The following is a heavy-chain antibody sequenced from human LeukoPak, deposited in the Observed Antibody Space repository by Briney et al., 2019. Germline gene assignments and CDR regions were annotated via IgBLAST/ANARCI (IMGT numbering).Heavy chain of an antibody. J-gene: IGHJ4*02. CDR1: GYIFTDYY. CDR3: ARGAKELLWFGELSTGDY. CDR2: INTNTGNP. D-gene: IGHD3-10*01. Sequence: ATVKVSCKTSGYIFTDYYIHWVRQAPGQGLEWMGWINTNTGNPTYAQGFTGRFVFSLDTSVSTAYLQISSLKAEDTAVYYCARGAKELLWFGELSTGDYWGQGTLVTVSS. V-gene: IGHV7-4-1*02.